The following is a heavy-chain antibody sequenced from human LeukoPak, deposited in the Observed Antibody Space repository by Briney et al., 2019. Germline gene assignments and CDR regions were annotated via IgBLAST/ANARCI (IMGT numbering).Heavy chain of an antibody. Sequence: PGGSLRLSCAASGFTFSSYWMSWVRQAPGKGLEWVANIKQDGSEKYYVDSVKGRFTISRDNAKNSLYLQMNSLRAEDTAVYYCARLSVIVGAALEYYYYYMDVWGQGTTVTVSS. J-gene: IGHJ6*03. CDR3: ARLSVIVGAALEYYYYYMDV. CDR2: IKQDGSEK. D-gene: IGHD1-26*01. CDR1: GFTFSSYW. V-gene: IGHV3-7*01.